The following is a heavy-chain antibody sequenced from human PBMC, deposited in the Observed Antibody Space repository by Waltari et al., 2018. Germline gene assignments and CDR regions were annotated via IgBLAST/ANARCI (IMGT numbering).Heavy chain of an antibody. V-gene: IGHV4-4*02. CDR1: GGSISSSNC. CDR2: IYHSGST. J-gene: IGHJ4*02. CDR3: ARQYCTGGVCYTAVDY. Sequence: QVQLQESGPGLVTPSGTMSLTCAVSGGSISSSNCWGRVRQRPGKGLEWIGKIYHSGSTNYNPSLKSRVTISVDKSKNQFSLKLSSVTAADTAVYYCARQYCTGGVCYTAVDYWGQGTLVTVSS. D-gene: IGHD2-8*02.